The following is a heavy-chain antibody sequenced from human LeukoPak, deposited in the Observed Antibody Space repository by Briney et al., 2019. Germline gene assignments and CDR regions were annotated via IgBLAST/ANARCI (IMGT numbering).Heavy chain of an antibody. CDR2: ISYDGSKK. CDR1: GFTFSSYG. CDR3: VKAILFGSVSYYAD. D-gene: IGHD3-22*01. V-gene: IGHV3-30*18. J-gene: IGHJ4*02. Sequence: GRSLRLSCAASGFTFSSYGMHWVRQAPGKGLEWVATISYDGSKKYYADSVRGRFTISRDNSKNTLSLQMGSLRPEDTAVYYCVKAILFGSVSYYADWGQGTLVTVSS.